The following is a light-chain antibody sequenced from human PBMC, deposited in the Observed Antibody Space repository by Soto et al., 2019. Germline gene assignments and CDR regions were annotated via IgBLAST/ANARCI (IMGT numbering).Light chain of an antibody. V-gene: IGLV2-14*03. Sequence: QSALTQPASVSGSPGQSITISCTGNSSYVGGYNYVSWFQQHPGKAPKLKIYEVSNRPSGVSNRFSGSKSGYTASLTISELQAEDEADYYCTSFTISSTWVFGGVTKLTVL. CDR3: TSFTISSTWV. J-gene: IGLJ3*02. CDR1: SSYVGGYNY. CDR2: EVS.